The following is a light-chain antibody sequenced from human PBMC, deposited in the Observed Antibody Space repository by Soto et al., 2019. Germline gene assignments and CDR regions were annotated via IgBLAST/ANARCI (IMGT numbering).Light chain of an antibody. Sequence: QSALTQPPSASGSHGQSVTISCTGTSSDVGAYNYVSWYQQHPGKAPKLMLYDVSKRPSGVPYRFSGSKSGNASYLTVSGLQGEDEADYYCSSYACSSWVFGGGTKLTVL. CDR1: SSDVGAYNY. CDR3: SSYACSSWV. V-gene: IGLV2-8*01. CDR2: DVS. J-gene: IGLJ3*02.